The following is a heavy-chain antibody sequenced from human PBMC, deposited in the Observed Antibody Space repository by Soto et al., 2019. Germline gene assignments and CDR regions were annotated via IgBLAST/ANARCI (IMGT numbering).Heavy chain of an antibody. D-gene: IGHD3-10*01. CDR1: GFAFSPYA. J-gene: IGHJ5*02. CDR3: VFGGAATSKETWFDP. Sequence: GGSLRLSCAASGFAFSPYALSWVRQAPGKGPEWVSSISGGGGGTYYADSVKGRFTISRDNSKDTLYLQMNNLRVEDTAVYYCVFGGAATSKETWFDPWGPGRXVTVSS. V-gene: IGHV3-23*01. CDR2: ISGGGGGT.